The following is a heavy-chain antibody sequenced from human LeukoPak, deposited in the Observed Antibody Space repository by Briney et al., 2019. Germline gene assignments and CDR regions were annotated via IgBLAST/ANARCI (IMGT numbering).Heavy chain of an antibody. CDR1: GFTFDDYA. CDR3: AREYSGRCIHAFES. V-gene: IGHV3-9*01. Sequence: GGSLRLSCAASGFTFDDYAMHWVRQAPGKGLEWVSGISWNSGSIGYADSVKGRFTISRDNAKNSLYLQMNSLRAEDTALYYCAREYSGRCIHAFESWGQGTAVSVSS. D-gene: IGHD6-13*01. CDR2: ISWNSGSI. J-gene: IGHJ3*02.